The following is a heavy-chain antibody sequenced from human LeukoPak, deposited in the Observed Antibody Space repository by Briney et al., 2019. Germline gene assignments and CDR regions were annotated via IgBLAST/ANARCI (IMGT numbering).Heavy chain of an antibody. Sequence: SETLSLTCAVYGGSFSGYYWSWIRQPPGKGLEWIGEMNHSGSTNYNPSLKSRVTISVDTSKNQFSLKLTSVTAADTAVYYCVRGPYGSGISNWFDPWGQGTLVIVSS. V-gene: IGHV4-34*01. CDR1: GGSFSGYY. CDR3: VRGPYGSGISNWFDP. CDR2: MNHSGST. D-gene: IGHD3-10*01. J-gene: IGHJ5*02.